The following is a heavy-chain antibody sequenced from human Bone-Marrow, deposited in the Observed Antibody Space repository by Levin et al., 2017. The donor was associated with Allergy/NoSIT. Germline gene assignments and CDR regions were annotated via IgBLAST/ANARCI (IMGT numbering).Heavy chain of an antibody. V-gene: IGHV3-72*01. Sequence: PGGSLRLSCAASGFTLRDHDMNWVRQVPGKGLEWVGRTRDKANSYTTEYAASGKGRFTISRDESKNSLFLQMNSLKTEDTAVYYCAREGVSYQDGYYFDYWGQGTLVTVSS. D-gene: IGHD1-26*01. CDR1: GFTLRDHD. CDR3: AREGVSYQDGYYFDY. CDR2: TRDKANSYTT. J-gene: IGHJ4*02.